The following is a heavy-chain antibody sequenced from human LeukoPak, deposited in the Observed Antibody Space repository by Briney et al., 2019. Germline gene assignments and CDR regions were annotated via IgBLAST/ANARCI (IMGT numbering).Heavy chain of an antibody. CDR1: GGSFSGYY. D-gene: IGHD3-16*02. J-gene: IGHJ5*02. V-gene: IGHV4-34*01. CDR3: ARHAYDYVWGSYRKNWFDP. CDR2: INHSGST. Sequence: SETLSLTCAVYGGSFSGYYWSWIRQPPGKGLEWIGEINHSGSTNYNPSLKSRVTISVDTSKNQFSLKLSSVTAADTAVYYCARHAYDYVWGSYRKNWFDPWGQGTLVTVSS.